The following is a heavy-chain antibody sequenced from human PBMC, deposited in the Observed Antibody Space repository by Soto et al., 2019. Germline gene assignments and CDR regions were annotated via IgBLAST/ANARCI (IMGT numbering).Heavy chain of an antibody. J-gene: IGHJ5*02. Sequence: SETLSLTCTVSGGSISSSRSYWGWIRQPPGKGLECIGFIYDYGRTYYSPALKSRVTISIDTSKNQFSLEMKSVTAADTAVYYCARGDSNSYSSDWFDPWGHGTLVTVSS. D-gene: IGHD3-22*01. CDR1: GGSISSSRSY. V-gene: IGHV4-39*07. CDR3: ARGDSNSYSSDWFDP. CDR2: IYDYGRT.